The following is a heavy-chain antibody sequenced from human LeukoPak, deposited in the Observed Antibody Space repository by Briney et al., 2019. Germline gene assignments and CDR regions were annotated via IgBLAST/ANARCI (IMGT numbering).Heavy chain of an antibody. V-gene: IGHV3-21*01. J-gene: IGHJ3*02. CDR1: GFTFSSYS. D-gene: IGHD1-26*01. CDR3: AREPAEWELLTNDAFDI. CDR2: ISSSSSYI. Sequence: GGSLRLSCAASGFTFSSYSMNWVRQAPGQGLEWVSSISSSSSYIYYADSVKGRFTISRDNAKNSLYLQMNSLRAEDTAVYYCAREPAEWELLTNDAFDIWGQGTMVTVSS.